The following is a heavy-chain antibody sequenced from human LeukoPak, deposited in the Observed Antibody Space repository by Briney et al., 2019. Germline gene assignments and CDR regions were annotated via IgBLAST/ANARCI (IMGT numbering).Heavy chain of an antibody. V-gene: IGHV4-59*01. CDR2: IYYSGST. CDR3: ARVYCGGDCYDYYYYYMDV. CDR1: GGSISSYY. D-gene: IGHD2-21*02. Sequence: SETLSLTCTVSGGSISSYYWSWIRQPSGKGLEWIGYIYYSGSTNYNPSLKSRVTISVDTSKNQFSRKLSSVTAADTAVYYCARVYCGGDCYDYYYYYMDVWGKGTTVTISS. J-gene: IGHJ6*03.